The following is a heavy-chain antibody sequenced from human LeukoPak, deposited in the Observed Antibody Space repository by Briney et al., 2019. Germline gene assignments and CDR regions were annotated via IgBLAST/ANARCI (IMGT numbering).Heavy chain of an antibody. D-gene: IGHD1-26*01. V-gene: IGHV4-39*02. CDR2: IYYSGVS. CDR3: AREERYGMDV. J-gene: IGHJ6*02. Sequence: PSETLSLTCIVSGDSISSTTSYWGCIRQPPGKGLEWIGNIYYSGVSYYNPSLKSRVTISVDTSKNQFSLKLNSVTAADTAVYYCAREERYGMDVWGQGTTVTVSS. CDR1: GDSISSTTSY.